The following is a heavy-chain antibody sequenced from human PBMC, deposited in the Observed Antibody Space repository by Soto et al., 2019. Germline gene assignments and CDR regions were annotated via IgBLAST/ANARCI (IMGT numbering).Heavy chain of an antibody. V-gene: IGHV3-48*01. D-gene: IGHD5-12*01. CDR1: GFTFSSYS. J-gene: IGHJ4*02. CDR3: ATETSYGGYAY. CDR2: ISSSSSTI. Sequence: GGSLRLSCAASGFTFSSYSINCVRQAPGKGLEWVSYISSSSSTIYYADSVRGRFTISRDNAKNSLYLQMNSLRAEDTAVYYCATETSYGGYAYWGRGTLVAVSS.